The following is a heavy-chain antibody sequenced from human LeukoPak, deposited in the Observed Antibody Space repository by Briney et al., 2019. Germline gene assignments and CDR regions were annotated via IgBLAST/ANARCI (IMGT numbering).Heavy chain of an antibody. CDR3: ARGAGDYYDFIDY. J-gene: IGHJ4*02. V-gene: IGHV3-48*04. CDR1: GFTFSLYG. Sequence: GGSLRLSCSASGFTFSLYGIHWVRQAPGKGLEWVSYISSSGSTIYYADSVKGRFTISRDNAKNSLYLQMNSLRAEDTAVYYCARGAGDYYDFIDYWGQGTLVTVSS. D-gene: IGHD3-22*01. CDR2: ISSSGSTI.